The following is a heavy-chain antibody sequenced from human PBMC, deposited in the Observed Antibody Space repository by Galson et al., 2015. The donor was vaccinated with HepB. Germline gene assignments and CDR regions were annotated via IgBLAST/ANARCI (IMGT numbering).Heavy chain of an antibody. Sequence: SVKVSCKASGYTFTGYYMHWVRQAPGQGLEWMGRINPNSGGTNYAQKFQGRVTMTRDTSTSTAYMGLSRLRSDDTAVYYCASLQTATPDKPAAIDSYMDVWGKGTTVTVSS. V-gene: IGHV1-2*06. CDR3: ASLQTATPDKPAAIDSYMDV. CDR1: GYTFTGYY. D-gene: IGHD2-2*01. J-gene: IGHJ6*03. CDR2: INPNSGGT.